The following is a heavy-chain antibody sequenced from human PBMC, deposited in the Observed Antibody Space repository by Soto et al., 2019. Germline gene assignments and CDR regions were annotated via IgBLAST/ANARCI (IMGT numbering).Heavy chain of an antibody. D-gene: IGHD3-16*01. Sequence: PSAALSLTCTVSGASMNNYYGSWVRQPAGKGLEWIGYMYYSGGSNSNPSLKGRVTISVDTSKKQISLKLTSVTAADTAVYYCVRSGHSFGGGIWGQGTVVA. CDR3: VRSGHSFGGGI. J-gene: IGHJ4*02. V-gene: IGHV4-59*01. CDR2: MYYSGGS. CDR1: GASMNNYY.